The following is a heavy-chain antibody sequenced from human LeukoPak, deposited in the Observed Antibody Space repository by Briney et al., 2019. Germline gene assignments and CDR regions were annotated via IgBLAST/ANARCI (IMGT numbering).Heavy chain of an antibody. CDR1: GYSFTSYW. D-gene: IGHD1-26*01. CDR2: IYPGDSDA. Sequence: EESLKISCKGSGYSFTSYWIGWVRQMPGKGLKWMGIIYPGDSDARYSPSFQGQVTISADKSISTAYLQWSSLKASDTAMYYCARRRDLYSGGYYPFDYWGQGTLVTVSS. J-gene: IGHJ4*02. CDR3: ARRRDLYSGGYYPFDY. V-gene: IGHV5-51*01.